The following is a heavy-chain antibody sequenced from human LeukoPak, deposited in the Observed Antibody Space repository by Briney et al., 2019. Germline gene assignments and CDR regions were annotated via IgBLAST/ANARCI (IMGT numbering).Heavy chain of an antibody. D-gene: IGHD2-15*01. CDR3: ARFGYVAAVDV. CDR2: INPAGSET. J-gene: IGHJ4*02. Sequence: GGSLRLSCAASGFSFSAYWMTWVRQAPGTGLEWVANINPAGSETYYVDPVKGRFSISRDNAKNLVYLQMNSPRAEDTAVYHCARFGYVAAVDVWGQGTPVTVSS. CDR1: GFSFSAYW. V-gene: IGHV3-7*01.